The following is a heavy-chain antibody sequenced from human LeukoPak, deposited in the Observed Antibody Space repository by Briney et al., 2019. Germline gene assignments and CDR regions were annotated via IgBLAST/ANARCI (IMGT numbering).Heavy chain of an antibody. J-gene: IGHJ4*02. CDR1: GFTVSSNY. D-gene: IGHD3-22*01. V-gene: IGHV3-66*01. CDR3: ARDRTYYYDSRGYYMGY. Sequence: GGSLRLSCAASGFTVSSNYMSWVRQAPGKGLEWVSVIYSGGSTYYADSVKGRFTISRDNSKNTLYLQMNSLRAEDTAVYYCARDRTYYYDSRGYYMGYWGQGTLVTVSS. CDR2: IYSGGST.